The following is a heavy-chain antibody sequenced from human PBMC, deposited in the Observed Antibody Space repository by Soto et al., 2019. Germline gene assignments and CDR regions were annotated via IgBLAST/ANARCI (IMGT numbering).Heavy chain of an antibody. J-gene: IGHJ4*02. Sequence: EVPLLESGGGLVQPGGSLRLSCAASGFTFSSYAMSWVRQAPGKGLEWVSTISGSDGRPRYADSVKGRFTISRDNSKNTLYLQMNSLRADDTAVYYCAKGRTVDTAMVGDDWGQGTLVSVSS. CDR3: AKGRTVDTAMVGDD. V-gene: IGHV3-23*01. D-gene: IGHD5-18*01. CDR2: ISGSDGRP. CDR1: GFTFSSYA.